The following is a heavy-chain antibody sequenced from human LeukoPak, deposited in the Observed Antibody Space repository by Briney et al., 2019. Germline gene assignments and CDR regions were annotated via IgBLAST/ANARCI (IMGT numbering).Heavy chain of an antibody. CDR1: GFTFSTYT. J-gene: IGHJ4*02. CDR3: ARVYLERLTAGYFDH. CDR2: ISYDGRQN. D-gene: IGHD2-8*01. Sequence: PGGSLRLSYAASGFTFSTYTMNWVRQAPGKGLEWVAVISYDGRQNYYADSVKGRFTISRDNSKHTLYLQMNSLRDEDSAAYYCARVYLERLTAGYFDHWGQGTWVTVSP. V-gene: IGHV3-30*04.